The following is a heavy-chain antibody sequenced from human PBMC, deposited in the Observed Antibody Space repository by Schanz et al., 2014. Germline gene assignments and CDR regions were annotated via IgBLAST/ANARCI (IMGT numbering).Heavy chain of an antibody. J-gene: IGHJ4*02. CDR2: ISDSGDST. CDR1: GFTFSDYY. CDR3: AKVAPAATYLDS. Sequence: QVPLVDSGGGLVKPGGSLRLSCAASGFTFSDYYMTWIRQAPGKGLEWVSDISDSGDSTHYADSVKGRFTISRDNAKNSLFLQMNSLSAEDTAVYYCAKVAPAATYLDSWGLGTLVTDSS. D-gene: IGHD2-2*01. V-gene: IGHV3-11*01.